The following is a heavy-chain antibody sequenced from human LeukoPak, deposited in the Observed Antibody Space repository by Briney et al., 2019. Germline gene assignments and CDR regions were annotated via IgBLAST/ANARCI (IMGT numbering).Heavy chain of an antibody. Sequence: GGSLRLSCAASGFTFSSYSMNWVRQAPGKGLEWVSSISSSSSYIYYADSVKGRFTISRDNAKNSLYLQMNSLRAEDTTVYYCARDLDWFGELSAAFDYWGQGTLVTVSS. D-gene: IGHD3-10*01. CDR3: ARDLDWFGELSAAFDY. J-gene: IGHJ4*02. CDR2: ISSSSSYI. CDR1: GFTFSSYS. V-gene: IGHV3-21*01.